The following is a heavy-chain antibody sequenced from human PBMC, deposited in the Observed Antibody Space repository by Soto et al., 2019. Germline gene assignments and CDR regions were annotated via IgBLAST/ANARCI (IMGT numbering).Heavy chain of an antibody. V-gene: IGHV4-34*01. CDR2: INHSGST. D-gene: IGHD4-17*01. CDR3: ATVFDL. J-gene: IGHJ5*02. CDR1: GGSFSGYY. Sequence: SETLSLTCAVYGGSFSGYYWSWIRQPPGKGLEWIGEINHSGSTNYNPSLKSRVTISVDTSKNQFSLKLSSVTAADTAVYYCATVFDLWGKGTLVTVSS.